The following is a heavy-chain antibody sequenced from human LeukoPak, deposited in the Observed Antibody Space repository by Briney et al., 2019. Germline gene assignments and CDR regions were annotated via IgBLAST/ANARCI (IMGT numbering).Heavy chain of an antibody. Sequence: PGGSLRLSCAASGFTFDDYATHWVRHAPGKGLEWVSGISWNSGSRGYADSVKGRLTISRDNAKNSLYLQMNSLRAEDTALYYCAKEWELGGQGTLVTVSS. J-gene: IGHJ4*02. D-gene: IGHD1-26*01. CDR3: AKEWEL. CDR2: ISWNSGSR. V-gene: IGHV3-9*01. CDR1: GFTFDDYA.